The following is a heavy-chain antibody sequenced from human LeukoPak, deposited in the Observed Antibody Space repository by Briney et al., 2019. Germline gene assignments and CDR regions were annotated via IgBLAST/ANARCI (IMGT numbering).Heavy chain of an antibody. Sequence: GGSLRLSCEASGFTFSSYAMSWVRQAPGKGLEWVSGISTNGGSTSYADSVKGRLTISRDNPRNMLYMEMNSLRAEDTAVYYCAREGDYGDYAEYFQHWGQGTLVTVSS. J-gene: IGHJ1*01. D-gene: IGHD4-17*01. CDR2: ISTNGGST. CDR3: AREGDYGDYAEYFQH. CDR1: GFTFSSYA. V-gene: IGHV3-23*01.